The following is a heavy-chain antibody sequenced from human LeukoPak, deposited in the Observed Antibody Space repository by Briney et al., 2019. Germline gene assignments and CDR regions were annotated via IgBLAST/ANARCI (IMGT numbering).Heavy chain of an antibody. CDR3: ARVLRYDFWSAYYFDY. CDR2: ISTYNGNT. Sequence: ASVKVSCKESGYTFNSYDISWVRQAPGQGLEWMAWISTYNGNTNYALKVQGRATMTTDTSTSTAYMELRSLRSDDTAVYYCARVLRYDFWSAYYFDYWGQGTLVTVSS. J-gene: IGHJ4*02. V-gene: IGHV1-18*01. D-gene: IGHD3-3*01. CDR1: GYTFNSYD.